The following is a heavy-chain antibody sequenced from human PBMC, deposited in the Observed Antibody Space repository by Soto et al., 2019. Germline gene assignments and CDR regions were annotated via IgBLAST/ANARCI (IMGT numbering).Heavy chain of an antibody. CDR3: ASNMGPYYYDSSGYRGAEYFQH. Sequence: QVQLVQSGAEVKKPGSSVKVSCKASGGTFSSYAISWVRQAPGQGLEWMGGIIPIFGTAKYAQKFQGRVTITADESTSTAYMELSSLRSEDTAVYYCASNMGPYYYDSSGYRGAEYFQHWGQGTLVTVSS. CDR2: IIPIFGTA. D-gene: IGHD3-22*01. J-gene: IGHJ1*01. CDR1: GGTFSSYA. V-gene: IGHV1-69*01.